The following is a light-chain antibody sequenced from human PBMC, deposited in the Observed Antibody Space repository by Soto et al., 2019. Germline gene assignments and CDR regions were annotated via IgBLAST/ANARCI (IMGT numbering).Light chain of an antibody. Sequence: EIVLTQSPGTLSLSPGERATLSCRASQSVSSSYLAWYQQKPGQAPRLLIYGALSRATGIPDRFSGSGSGTDFTLTISRLEPEDFAEYYCQQYGSSPWTFGQGTKVEIK. V-gene: IGKV3-20*01. CDR1: QSVSSSY. CDR2: GAL. J-gene: IGKJ1*01. CDR3: QQYGSSPWT.